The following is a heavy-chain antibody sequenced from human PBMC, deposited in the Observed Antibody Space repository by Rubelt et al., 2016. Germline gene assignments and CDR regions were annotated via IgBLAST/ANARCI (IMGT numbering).Heavy chain of an antibody. CDR1: GYSFTSYW. J-gene: IGHJ3*02. CDR3: ASLSSSSHDAFDI. V-gene: IGHV5-51*01. D-gene: IGHD6-6*01. Sequence: EVQLVQSGAEVKKPGESLKISCKGSGYSFTSYWIGWVRQMPGKGLEWMGIIYPGDYDTRYSPSFQGQVTISADKAISTAYRQWSSLKASDTAMYYCASLSSSSHDAFDIWGQGTMVTVSS. CDR2: IYPGDYDT.